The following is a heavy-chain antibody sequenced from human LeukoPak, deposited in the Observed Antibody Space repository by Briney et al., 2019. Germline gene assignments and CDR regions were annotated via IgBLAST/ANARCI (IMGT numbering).Heavy chain of an antibody. J-gene: IGHJ5*02. CDR2: ISGSSSNT. V-gene: IGHV1-18*01. Sequence: ASVKVSCKAYGYTFMSHGISWVRQAPGQGLEWMGWISGSSSNTNYAQRLQGRVTMTTDTSTTTAYMELRSLRSDDTAVYYCARDGLSYTNPNNWFDPWGQGTLVTVSS. D-gene: IGHD2-2*02. CDR1: GYTFMSHG. CDR3: ARDGLSYTNPNNWFDP.